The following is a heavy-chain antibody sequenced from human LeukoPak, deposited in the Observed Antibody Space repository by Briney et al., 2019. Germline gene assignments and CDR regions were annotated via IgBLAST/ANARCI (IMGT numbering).Heavy chain of an antibody. CDR1: GFTFSSYA. Sequence: ESGGGVVQPGRSLRLSCAASGFTFSSYAMHWVRQAPGKGLEWVAVISYDGSNKYYADSVKGRFTISRDNSKNTLYLQMNSLRAEDTAVYYCARVGYSSSWYYFDYWGQGTLVTVSS. CDR3: ARVGYSSSWYYFDY. CDR2: ISYDGSNK. D-gene: IGHD6-13*01. J-gene: IGHJ4*02. V-gene: IGHV3-30-3*01.